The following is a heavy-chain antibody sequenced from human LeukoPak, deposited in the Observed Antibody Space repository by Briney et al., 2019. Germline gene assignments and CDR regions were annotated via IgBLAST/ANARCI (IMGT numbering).Heavy chain of an antibody. CDR2: ISGSGGST. V-gene: IGHV3-23*01. Sequence: GGSLRLSCAASGFTFSSYAMSWVRQAPGKGLEWVSAISGSGGSTYYADSVKGRFTISRDNSKNTLYLQMNSLRAEDTAVYYCAKGYGSGSYYNEHTFDYWGQGTLVTVSS. CDR1: GFTFSSYA. D-gene: IGHD3-10*01. CDR3: AKGYGSGSYYNEHTFDY. J-gene: IGHJ4*02.